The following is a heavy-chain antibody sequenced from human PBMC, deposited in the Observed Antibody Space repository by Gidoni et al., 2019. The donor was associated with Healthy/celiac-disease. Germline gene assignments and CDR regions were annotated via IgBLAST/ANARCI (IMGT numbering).Heavy chain of an antibody. Sequence: QVQLQESGPGLVKPSETLSLTCAVSVYSISSGYYWGWIRQPPGKGLEWIGSIYHSGSTYYNPSLKSRVTISVDTSKNQFSLKLSSVTAADTAVYYCARLWVGNWFDPWGQGTLVTVSS. CDR2: IYHSGST. D-gene: IGHD1-26*01. V-gene: IGHV4-38-2*01. CDR1: VYSISSGYY. CDR3: ARLWVGNWFDP. J-gene: IGHJ5*02.